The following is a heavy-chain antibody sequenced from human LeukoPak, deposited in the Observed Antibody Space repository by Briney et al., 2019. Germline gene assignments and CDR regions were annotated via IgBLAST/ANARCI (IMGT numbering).Heavy chain of an antibody. CDR2: FDPEDGET. CDR1: GYTLTELS. V-gene: IGHV1-24*01. J-gene: IGHJ6*03. D-gene: IGHD3-22*01. Sequence: ASVKVSCKVSGYTLTELSMHWVRQAPGKGLEWMGGFDPEDGETIYAQKFQGRVTMTEDTSTATAYMELSSLRSEDTAVYYCATPSSGSRPYYVDVWGKGTTVTVSS. CDR3: ATPSSGSRPYYVDV.